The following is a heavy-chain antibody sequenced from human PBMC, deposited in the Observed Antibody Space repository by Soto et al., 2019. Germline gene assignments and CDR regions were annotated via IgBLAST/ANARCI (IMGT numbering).Heavy chain of an antibody. CDR1: GFTFSSYA. CDR2: ISYDGSNK. J-gene: IGHJ4*02. V-gene: IGHV3-30-3*01. Sequence: QVQLVESGGGVVQPGRSLRLSCAASGFTFSSYAMHWVRQAPGKGLEWVAVISYDGSNKYYADSVKGRFTISRDNSKNAVYLQMNSLRAEDTAVYYCAREGRSTMVRRANDYWGQGTLVTVSS. D-gene: IGHD3-10*01. CDR3: AREGRSTMVRRANDY.